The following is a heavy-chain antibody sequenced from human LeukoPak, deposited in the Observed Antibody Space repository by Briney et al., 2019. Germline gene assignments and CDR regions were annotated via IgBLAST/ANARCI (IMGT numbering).Heavy chain of an antibody. D-gene: IGHD3-10*01. Sequence: GGSLRLSCAASGFTFSSYGMHWVRQAPGKGLEWVAFIRYDGSNKYYADSVKGRFTISSDNSKNTLYLQMNSLRAEDTAVYYCAKDRGLLWFGELLDPWGQGTLVTVSS. CDR1: GFTFSSYG. CDR3: AKDRGLLWFGELLDP. V-gene: IGHV3-30*02. J-gene: IGHJ5*02. CDR2: IRYDGSNK.